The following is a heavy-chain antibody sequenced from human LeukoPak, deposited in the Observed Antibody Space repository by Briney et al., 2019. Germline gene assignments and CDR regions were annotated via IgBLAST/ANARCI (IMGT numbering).Heavy chain of an antibody. J-gene: IGHJ4*02. CDR3: AKQRQLIRGGVDY. CDR1: GFTFSSYA. CDR2: ISGAGGNT. Sequence: GGSLRLSCAASGFTFSSYAMTWVRQTPEKGLQWVSAISGAGGNTYYADSAKGRFTIFRDNSKNTLYLQLNSLRAEDTAIYYCAKQRQLIRGGVDYWGQGTQVTVSS. D-gene: IGHD6-13*01. V-gene: IGHV3-23*01.